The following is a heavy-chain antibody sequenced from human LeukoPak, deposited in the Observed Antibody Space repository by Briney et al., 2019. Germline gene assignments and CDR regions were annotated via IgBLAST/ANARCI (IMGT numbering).Heavy chain of an antibody. CDR2: IRWNSGSI. V-gene: IGHV3-9*01. CDR1: GFTFDDYA. J-gene: IGHJ4*02. CDR3: AKDISRYCSGGSCFEGIDY. D-gene: IGHD2-15*01. Sequence: GGSLRLSCAASGFTFDDYAMHWVRQAPGRGLEWVSGIRWNSGSIGYAESVKGRFTISRDNAKNSLYLQMNSLRAEDTALYYCAKDISRYCSGGSCFEGIDYWGQGTLVTVSS.